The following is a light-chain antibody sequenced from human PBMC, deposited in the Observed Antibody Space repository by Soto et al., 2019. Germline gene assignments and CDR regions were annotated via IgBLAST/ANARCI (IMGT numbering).Light chain of an antibody. V-gene: IGKV2D-30*01. Sequence: DAVMTQSPVSLPVTLGQPASISCRSSQSLVYTEGNTYLDCFQQRPGQSPRRLIYKVSNWDSGVPGRFSGSGSGTHFKLKISRVEAEDVDIYYCKQGTHWLGSFGQGTKVEIK. CDR1: QSLVYTEGNTY. CDR2: KVS. J-gene: IGKJ1*01. CDR3: KQGTHWLGS.